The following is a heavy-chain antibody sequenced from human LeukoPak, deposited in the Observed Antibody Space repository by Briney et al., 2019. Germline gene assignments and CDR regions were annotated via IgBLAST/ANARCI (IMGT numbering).Heavy chain of an antibody. V-gene: IGHV4-39*07. CDR2: INHSGST. CDR3: ARERYYYGSGTHGDAFDI. Sequence: PSQTLSLTCTVSGGSISSGSYYWSWIRQPPGKGLEWIGEINHSGSTNYNPSLKSRVTISVDTSKNQFSLKLSSVTAADTAVYYCARERYYYGSGTHGDAFDIWGQGTMVTVSS. D-gene: IGHD3-10*01. J-gene: IGHJ3*02. CDR1: GGSISSGSYY.